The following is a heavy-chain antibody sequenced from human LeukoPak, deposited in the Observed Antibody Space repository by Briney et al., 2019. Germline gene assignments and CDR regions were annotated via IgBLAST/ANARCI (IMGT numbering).Heavy chain of an antibody. D-gene: IGHD2-2*02. CDR3: ATCARNFYCYRFDY. CDR1: GGIFSSYA. J-gene: IGHJ4*02. CDR2: IIPIFGTA. V-gene: IGHV1-69*01. Sequence: SVKVSCKASGGIFSSYAISWVRQAPGQGLEWMGGIIPIFGTANYAQKFQGRATITADESTSTAYMELSSLRSEDTAVYYCATCARNFYCYRFDYWGQGTLVTVSS.